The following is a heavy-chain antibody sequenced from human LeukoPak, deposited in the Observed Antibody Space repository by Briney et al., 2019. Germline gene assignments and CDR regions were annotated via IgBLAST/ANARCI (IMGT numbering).Heavy chain of an antibody. J-gene: IGHJ1*01. V-gene: IGHV3-7*01. CDR1: GFTFSRHW. D-gene: IGHD1-26*01. CDR2: IKHDGSEK. Sequence: GSLRLSCAASGFTFSRHWMTWVRQAPGKGLEWVANIKHDGSEKNYVDSVKGRFTISRDNAKNSLYLQMNSLRAEDTAVYYCARLKYGSPQHWGQGTLVTVSS. CDR3: ARLKYGSPQH.